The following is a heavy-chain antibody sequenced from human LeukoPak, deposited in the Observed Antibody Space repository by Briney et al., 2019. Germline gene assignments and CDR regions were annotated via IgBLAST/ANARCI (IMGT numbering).Heavy chain of an antibody. J-gene: IGHJ5*02. V-gene: IGHV4-34*01. D-gene: IGHD2-2*01. CDR1: GGSFSGYY. Sequence: SETLSLTCAVYGGSFSGYYWSWIRQPPGKGLEWIGEINHSGSTNYNPSLKSRVTISVDTSKNQFSLQLSSVTAADTAVYYCAGEVVPAAIGWFDPGGQGTLVTVSS. CDR3: AGEVVPAAIGWFDP. CDR2: INHSGST.